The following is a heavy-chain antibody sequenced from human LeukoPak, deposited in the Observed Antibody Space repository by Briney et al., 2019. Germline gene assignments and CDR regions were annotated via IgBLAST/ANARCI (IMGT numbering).Heavy chain of an antibody. D-gene: IGHD3-10*01. CDR2: IKEDGSEK. CDR1: GFRFSTFW. V-gene: IGHV3-7*01. CDR3: AKTYYYGSGSY. J-gene: IGHJ4*02. Sequence: QTGGSLRLSCAASGFRFSTFWMSWVRQAPGKGLEWVANIKEDGSEKCYVDSVKGRFTISRDNAKNSLFLQMNSLRAEDTAMYYCAKTYYYGSGSYWGQGTLVTVSS.